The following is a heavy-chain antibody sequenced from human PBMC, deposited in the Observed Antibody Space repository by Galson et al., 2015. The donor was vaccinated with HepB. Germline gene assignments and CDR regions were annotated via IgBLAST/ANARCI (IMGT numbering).Heavy chain of an antibody. J-gene: IGHJ3*02. CDR1: GFTFGDYA. V-gene: IGHV3-49*03. Sequence: SLRLSCAASGFTFGDYAMSWFRQAPGKGLEWGGFIRSKAYGGTAEYAASVKGRFTISRDDSKSIAYLQMNSLKTEDTAVYYCTRDVSDWDDAFDIWGQGTMVTVSS. D-gene: IGHD1-26*01. CDR2: IRSKAYGGTA. CDR3: TRDVSDWDDAFDI.